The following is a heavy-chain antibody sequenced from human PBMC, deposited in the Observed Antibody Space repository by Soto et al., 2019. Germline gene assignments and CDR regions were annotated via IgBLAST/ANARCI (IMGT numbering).Heavy chain of an antibody. J-gene: IGHJ6*02. CDR1: GGTFSSYA. D-gene: IGHD1-26*01. V-gene: IGHV1-69*12. CDR3: ARVGGSSGGYGYGMDV. Sequence: QVQLVQSGAEVKKPGSSVKVSCKASGGTFSSYAISWVRQAPGQGLEWMGGIIPIFGTANYARKFQGRVTISADEYTSTAYMELSSLRSEDTAVYYCARVGGSSGGYGYGMDVWGQGTTVTVSS. CDR2: IIPIFGTA.